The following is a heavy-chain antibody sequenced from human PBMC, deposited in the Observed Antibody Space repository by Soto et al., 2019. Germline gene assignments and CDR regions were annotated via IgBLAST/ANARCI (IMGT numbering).Heavy chain of an antibody. Sequence: EVQLLESGGGLGQPGESLRLSCAASGFTFSSYAMSWVRQAPGKGLEWVSAISGSGGTTYYADSVKGRFTIFRDNSKNTLYLQMNSLRAEDTAVYYCAKKEPTYISGWYGFDYWGQGTLVTVSS. CDR1: GFTFSSYA. D-gene: IGHD6-19*01. CDR2: ISGSGGTT. J-gene: IGHJ4*02. CDR3: AKKEPTYISGWYGFDY. V-gene: IGHV3-23*01.